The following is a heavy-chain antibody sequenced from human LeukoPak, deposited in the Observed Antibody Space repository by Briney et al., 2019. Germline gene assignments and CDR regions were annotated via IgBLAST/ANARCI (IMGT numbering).Heavy chain of an antibody. V-gene: IGHV3-23*01. CDR3: AASLEWLSLVAFDI. D-gene: IGHD3-3*01. Sequence: GGSLRLSCAASGFTFSSYAMSWVRQAPGKGLEWVSAISGGGGDSNSADSVKGRFTISRDNSKNILYLQMNSLRAEDTAVYHCAASLEWLSLVAFDIWDQGTMVTVSS. CDR1: GFTFSSYA. CDR2: ISGGGGDS. J-gene: IGHJ3*02.